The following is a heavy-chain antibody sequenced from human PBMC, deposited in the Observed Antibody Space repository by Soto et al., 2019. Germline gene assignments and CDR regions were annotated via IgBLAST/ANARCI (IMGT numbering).Heavy chain of an antibody. D-gene: IGHD3-10*01. Sequence: EVQLVESGGGLVQPGGSLRLSCAASGFTFSSYWMHWVRQAPGKWLVWVSRINSYGSSTSYAVSVKGRFTISRDNAKNPLYLQMNSLRAEDTAVYYCSKLVYGPGNYYWGQGTLVTVSS. V-gene: IGHV3-74*01. CDR1: GFTFSSYW. CDR2: INSYGSST. CDR3: SKLVYGPGNYY. J-gene: IGHJ4*02.